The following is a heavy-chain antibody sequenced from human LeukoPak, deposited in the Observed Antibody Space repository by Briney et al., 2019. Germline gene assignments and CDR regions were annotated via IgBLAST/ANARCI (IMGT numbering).Heavy chain of an antibody. Sequence: GESLKISCKASGYSFTTCWIGWVRQMPGKGLEWMGIIYPGDSDTRYSPSFQGQVIISADKSISTAYLQWSSLKASDTATYYCARTEGATFAFDMWGQGTMVTVSS. CDR2: IYPGDSDT. CDR1: GYSFTTCW. CDR3: ARTEGATFAFDM. V-gene: IGHV5-51*01. J-gene: IGHJ3*02. D-gene: IGHD1-26*01.